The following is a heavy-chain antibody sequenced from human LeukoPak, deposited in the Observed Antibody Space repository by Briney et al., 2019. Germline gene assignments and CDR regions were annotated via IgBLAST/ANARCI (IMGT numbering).Heavy chain of an antibody. V-gene: IGHV3-7*01. Sequence: GGSLRLSCAASGFTFSSYWMSWVRQAPGKGLEWVANIKQDGSEKYYVDSVKGRFTISRDNAKNSLYLQMNSLRAEDTAVYYCARDPRSGNSAPYYYYMDVWGKGTTVTVSS. CDR2: IKQDGSEK. CDR3: ARDPRSGNSAPYYYYMDV. CDR1: GFTFSSYW. J-gene: IGHJ6*03. D-gene: IGHD4-23*01.